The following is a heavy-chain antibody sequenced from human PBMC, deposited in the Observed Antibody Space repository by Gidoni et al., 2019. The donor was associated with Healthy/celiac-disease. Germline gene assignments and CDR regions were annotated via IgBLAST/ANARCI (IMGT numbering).Heavy chain of an antibody. CDR2: IYYSGST. CDR3: ARPQYEWELLAWWFDP. CDR1: GGSISSSSYY. D-gene: IGHD1-26*01. Sequence: QLQLQESGPGLVKPSETLSLTCTVSGGSISSSSYYWGWIRQPPGKGLEWIGSIYYSGSTYYNPSLKSRVTISVDTSKNQFSLKLSSVTAADTSVYYCARPQYEWELLAWWFDPWGQGTLVTVSS. V-gene: IGHV4-39*01. J-gene: IGHJ5*02.